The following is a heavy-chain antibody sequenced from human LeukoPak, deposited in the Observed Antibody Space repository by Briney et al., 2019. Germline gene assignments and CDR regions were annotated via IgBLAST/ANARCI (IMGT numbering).Heavy chain of an antibody. CDR2: IIPIFGTA. Sequence: SVKVSCKASGGTFSSYAISWVRQAPGQGLEWMGGIIPIFGTANYAQKFQGRVTITADRSTSTAYMELSSLRSEDTAVYYCARAGPTTGTSKSQYYYYYYGMDVWGKGTTVTVSS. V-gene: IGHV1-69*06. J-gene: IGHJ6*04. CDR3: ARAGPTTGTSKSQYYYYYYGMDV. D-gene: IGHD1-1*01. CDR1: GGTFSSYA.